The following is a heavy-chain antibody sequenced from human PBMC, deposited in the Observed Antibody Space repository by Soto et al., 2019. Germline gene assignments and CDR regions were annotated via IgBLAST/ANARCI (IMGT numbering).Heavy chain of an antibody. Sequence: PSETLSLTCAVSGGSISSGGYSWSWIRQPPGKGLEWIGYIYHSGSTYYNPSLKSRVTISVDRSKNQFSLKLSSVTAADTAVYYCARVPAAGGWFDPWGQGTLVTVSS. CDR3: ARVPAAGGWFDP. CDR2: IYHSGST. V-gene: IGHV4-30-2*01. D-gene: IGHD6-13*01. J-gene: IGHJ5*02. CDR1: GGSISSGGYS.